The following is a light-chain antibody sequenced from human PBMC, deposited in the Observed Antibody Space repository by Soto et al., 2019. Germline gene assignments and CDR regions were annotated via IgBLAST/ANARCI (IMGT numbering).Light chain of an antibody. CDR3: QQYGSSLGLALT. V-gene: IGKV3-20*01. J-gene: IGKJ4*01. Sequence: EIVLTQSPGTLSLSPGERATLSCRARQSVSSSYLAWYQQKPGQAPRLLIYGASSRATGIPDRFSGSGSGTDFTLTISRLEPEDFAVYYCQQYGSSLGLALTFGGGTKVEIK. CDR1: QSVSSSY. CDR2: GAS.